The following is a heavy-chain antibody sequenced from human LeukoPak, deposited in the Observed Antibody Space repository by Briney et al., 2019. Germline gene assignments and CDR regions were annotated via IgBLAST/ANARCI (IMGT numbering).Heavy chain of an antibody. J-gene: IGHJ4*02. V-gene: IGHV3-30*18. CDR2: ISYDGSNK. Sequence: GGSLRLSCAASGFTFSSYGMHWVRQAPGKGLEWVAVISYDGSNKYYADSVKGRFTISRDNSKNTLYLQMNSLRAEDTAVYYCAKDPFDYWGQGTLVTVSS. CDR3: AKDPFDY. CDR1: GFTFSSYG.